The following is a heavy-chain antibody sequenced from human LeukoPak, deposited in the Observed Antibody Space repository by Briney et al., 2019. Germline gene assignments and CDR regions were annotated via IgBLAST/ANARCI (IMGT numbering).Heavy chain of an antibody. J-gene: IGHJ6*02. V-gene: IGHV3-53*04. CDR2: IYTDGST. D-gene: IGHD5-12*01. CDR3: ATGYSGYRRSYYYGMDV. CDR1: GFTVSSNY. Sequence: PGGPLRLSCAASGFTVSSNYMTWVRQAPGKGLEWVSLIYTDGSTYYADSVKGRFTISRHNSKNTLYIQMNSLGADDTAEYYCATGYSGYRRSYYYGMDVWGQGTTVTVSS.